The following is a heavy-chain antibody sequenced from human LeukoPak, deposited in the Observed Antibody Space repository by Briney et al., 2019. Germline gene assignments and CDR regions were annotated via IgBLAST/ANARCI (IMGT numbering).Heavy chain of an antibody. V-gene: IGHV3-30-3*01. D-gene: IGHD6-13*01. J-gene: IGHJ4*02. CDR2: ISYDGSNK. CDR3: ASFIAAAPSEGY. Sequence: GGSLRLSCAASGFTFSTYAMHWVRQAPGKGLEWVAVISYDGSNKYYADSVKGRFTISRDNSKNTLYLRMNSLRSEDTAVYYCASFIAAAPSEGYWGQGTLVTVSS. CDR1: GFTFSTYA.